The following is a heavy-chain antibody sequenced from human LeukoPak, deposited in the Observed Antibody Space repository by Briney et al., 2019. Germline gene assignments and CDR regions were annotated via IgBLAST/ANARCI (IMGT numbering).Heavy chain of an antibody. J-gene: IGHJ4*02. Sequence: GGSLRLSCAASGFTSSSYGMHWVRQAPGKGLEWVAFIRYDGSNKYYADSVKGRFTISRDNSKNTLYLQMNSLRAEDTAVYYCANGHYYDSSGYYLRDYWGQGTLVTVSS. V-gene: IGHV3-30*02. D-gene: IGHD3-22*01. CDR1: GFTSSSYG. CDR3: ANGHYYDSSGYYLRDY. CDR2: IRYDGSNK.